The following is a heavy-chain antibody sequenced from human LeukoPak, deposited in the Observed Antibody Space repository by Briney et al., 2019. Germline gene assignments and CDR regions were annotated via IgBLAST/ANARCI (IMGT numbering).Heavy chain of an antibody. J-gene: IGHJ4*02. CDR3: ARGVWNYYDSSGYDY. CDR2: ISSSSSTI. CDR1: GFTFSSYS. D-gene: IGHD3-22*01. Sequence: GGSLRLSCAASGFTFSSYSMNWVRQAPGKGLEWVSYISSSSSTIYYADSVKGRFTISRDNAKNSLYLQMNSLRAEDTAVYYCARGVWNYYDSSGYDYRGQGTLVTVSS. V-gene: IGHV3-48*04.